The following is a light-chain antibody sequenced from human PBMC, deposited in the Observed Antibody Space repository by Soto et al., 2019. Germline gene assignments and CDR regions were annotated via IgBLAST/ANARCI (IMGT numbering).Light chain of an antibody. J-gene: IGKJ1*01. CDR2: DVS. CDR1: QSISSW. CDR3: QQCNTFWT. V-gene: IGKV1-5*01. Sequence: EIQMTQSPSTLSASVGDRVNITCRASQSISSWLAWYQQKPGEAPKLLIYDVSSLESGVPSRFSGSGSGTEFTLTISSLQPDDFATYYCQQCNTFWTFGQGTKVDI.